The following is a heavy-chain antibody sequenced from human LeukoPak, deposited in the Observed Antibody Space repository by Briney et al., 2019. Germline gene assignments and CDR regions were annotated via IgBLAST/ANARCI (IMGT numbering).Heavy chain of an antibody. J-gene: IGHJ4*02. CDR1: GFTFNNYG. D-gene: IGHD6-13*01. CDR3: SKGPLRGTAGAIDY. V-gene: IGHV3-30*18. CDR2: ISYDGRNI. Sequence: GKSLRLSCAASGFTFNNYGMHWVRQAPGKGLEWVAVISYDGRNIHYPDSVKGQFTISRDISTDTLWLQMDSLRTEDTAVYYCSKGPLRGTAGAIDYWGQGTLVTVSS.